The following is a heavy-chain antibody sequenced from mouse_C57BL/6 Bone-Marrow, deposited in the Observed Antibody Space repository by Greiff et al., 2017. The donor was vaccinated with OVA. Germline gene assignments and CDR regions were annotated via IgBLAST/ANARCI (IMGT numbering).Heavy chain of an antibody. J-gene: IGHJ3*01. Sequence: VKLVESGPELVKPGASVKISCKASGYAFSSSWMNWVKQRPGKGLEWIGRIYPGDGDTNYNGKFKGKATLTADKSSSTAYMQLSSLTSEDSAVYFCARTYDYDDVPFAYWGQGTLVTVSA. V-gene: IGHV1-82*01. CDR3: ARTYDYDDVPFAY. CDR2: IYPGDGDT. D-gene: IGHD2-4*01. CDR1: GYAFSSSW.